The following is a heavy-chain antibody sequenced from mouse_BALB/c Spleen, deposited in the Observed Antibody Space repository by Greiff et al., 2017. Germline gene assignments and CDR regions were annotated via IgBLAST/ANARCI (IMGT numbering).Heavy chain of an antibody. D-gene: IGHD1-1*01. Sequence: VQLQQSGAELMKPGASVKISCKATGYTFSSYWIEWVKQRPGHGLEWIGEILPGSGSTNYNEKFKGKATFTADTSSNTAYMQLSSLTSEDSAVYYCATVVAGDAMDYWGQGTSVTVSS. CDR3: ATVVAGDAMDY. CDR1: GYTFSSYW. V-gene: IGHV1-9*01. J-gene: IGHJ4*01. CDR2: ILPGSGST.